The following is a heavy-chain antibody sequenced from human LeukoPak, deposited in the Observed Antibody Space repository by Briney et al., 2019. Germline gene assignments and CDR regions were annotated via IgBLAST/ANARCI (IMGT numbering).Heavy chain of an antibody. D-gene: IGHD3-9*01. CDR1: GFTFSSYA. CDR3: AKTQQGPYYDILTGIFDY. CDR2: ISGSGGST. Sequence: SGGSLRLSCAASGFTFSSYAMSWVRQAPGKGLEWVSAISGSGGSTYYADSVKGRFTISRDNSKNTLYLQMNSQRAEDTAVYYCAKTQQGPYYDILTGIFDYWGQGTLVTVSS. V-gene: IGHV3-23*01. J-gene: IGHJ4*02.